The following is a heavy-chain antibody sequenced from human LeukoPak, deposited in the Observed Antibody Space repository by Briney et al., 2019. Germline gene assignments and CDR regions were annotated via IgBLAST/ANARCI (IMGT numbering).Heavy chain of an antibody. CDR2: APYSGST. D-gene: IGHD3-22*01. Sequence: SETLSLTCTVSGGSINSNDYSWGWIRQSPGKGLEWIGSAPYSGSTYYNPSLKSRVTISVDTSKNQFSLRLISVTAADTAVFYCARHHFDSSGYYYLTYWFDPWGQGTLVTVSS. CDR1: GGSINSNDYS. J-gene: IGHJ5*02. V-gene: IGHV4-39*01. CDR3: ARHHFDSSGYYYLTYWFDP.